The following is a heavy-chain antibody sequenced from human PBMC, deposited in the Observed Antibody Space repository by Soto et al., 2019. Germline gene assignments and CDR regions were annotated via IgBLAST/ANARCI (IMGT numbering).Heavy chain of an antibody. CDR3: ASCERFPRVGVDYYALDV. Sequence: GGSLRLSGAASGFTINRNDMYWVRQAPGKGLEWVAVMSFDGNHQHYADSVKGRFTISRDNSKNTLSLEMNSLRRDDTAVYYCASCERFPRVGVDYYALDVWAQGTTVTVSS. D-gene: IGHD3-3*01. J-gene: IGHJ6*02. V-gene: IGHV3-30*03. CDR1: GFTINRND. CDR2: MSFDGNHQ.